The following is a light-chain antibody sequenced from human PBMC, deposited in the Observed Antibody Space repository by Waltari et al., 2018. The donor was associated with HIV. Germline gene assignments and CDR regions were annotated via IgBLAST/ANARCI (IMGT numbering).Light chain of an antibody. CDR3: GAWDDNLRGL. Sequence: QAVLTQTPSASASPGQKITISCSGSAPNVGSHSGYWYHQFPGRAPKLLLYKNNQRSSGVPDRFSGSKSGTSASLTISGLRSEDEGTYFCGAWDDNLRGLFGAGTKLTVL. CDR1: APNVGSHS. V-gene: IGLV1-47*01. CDR2: KNN. J-gene: IGLJ2*01.